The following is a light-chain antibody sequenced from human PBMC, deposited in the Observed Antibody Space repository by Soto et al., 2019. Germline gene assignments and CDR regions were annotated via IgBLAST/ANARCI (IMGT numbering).Light chain of an antibody. CDR1: SSDVGGYNY. Sequence: QSALTQPASVSGSPGQSITISCTGTSSDVGGYNYVSWYQQHPGKAPKLLIYGVTNRPSGISYRFSGSKSGSTASLTIYGLRDEDEADYYCSSYSTSFFYVFGTGTKVTVL. CDR2: GVT. J-gene: IGLJ1*01. CDR3: SSYSTSFFYV. V-gene: IGLV2-14*01.